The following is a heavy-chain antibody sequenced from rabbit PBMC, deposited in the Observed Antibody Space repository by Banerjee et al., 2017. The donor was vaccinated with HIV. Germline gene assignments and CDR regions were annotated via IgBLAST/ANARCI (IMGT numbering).Heavy chain of an antibody. Sequence: QSLEESGGGPVKPGGTLTLTCTASGIDFSSYYYICWVRQAPGKGLEWIGCIYTGSGSTYYANWAKGRFTISKTSSTTVTLQMTSLTAADTATYFCARNGYAGYAGYGFDPWGPGTLVTVS. V-gene: IGHV1S40*01. CDR1: GIDFSSYYY. J-gene: IGHJ2*01. CDR3: ARNGYAGYAGYGFDP. CDR2: IYTGSGST. D-gene: IGHD7-1*01.